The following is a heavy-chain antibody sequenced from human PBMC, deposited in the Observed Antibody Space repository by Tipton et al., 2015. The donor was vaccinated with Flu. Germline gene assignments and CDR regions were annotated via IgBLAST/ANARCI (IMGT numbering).Heavy chain of an antibody. D-gene: IGHD4-17*01. CDR1: GFSFSFYG. V-gene: IGHV3-33*06. Sequence: RSLRLSCSASGFSFSFYGMHWVRQAPGKGLEWLALIWYDGSNQFYADSVKGRFTISRDNSANTLYLQMNSLRVEDRAMYYCTKDRNGEGYFDYWGQGVLVTVSP. CDR3: TKDRNGEGYFDY. CDR2: IWYDGSNQ. J-gene: IGHJ4*02.